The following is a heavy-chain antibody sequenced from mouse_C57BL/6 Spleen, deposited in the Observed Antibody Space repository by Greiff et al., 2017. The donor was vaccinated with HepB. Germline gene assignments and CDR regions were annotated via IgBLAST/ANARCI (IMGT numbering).Heavy chain of an antibody. V-gene: IGHV1-54*01. CDR1: GYAFTNYL. CDR2: INPGSGGT. D-gene: IGHD1-1*01. CDR3: AREGGVVAKGYYFDY. J-gene: IGHJ2*01. Sequence: VQLQQSGAELVRPGTSVKVSCKASGYAFTNYLIEWVKQRPGQGLEWIGVINPGSGGTNYNETFKGQATLTADKSSSTAYMQLSSLTSEDSAVYFCAREGGVVAKGYYFDYWGQGTTLTVSS.